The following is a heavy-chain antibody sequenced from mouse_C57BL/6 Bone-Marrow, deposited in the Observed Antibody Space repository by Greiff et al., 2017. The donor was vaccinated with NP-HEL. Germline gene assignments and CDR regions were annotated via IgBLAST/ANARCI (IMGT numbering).Heavy chain of an antibody. Sequence: EVKLVESGGGLVQPGGSLSLSCAASGFTFTDYYMSWVRQPPGKALEWLGFIRNKANGYTTEYSASVKGRFTISRDNSQSILYLQMNARRAEDSATDYWAGSRYGSSYLDYWGQGTTLTVSS. CDR1: GFTFTDYY. J-gene: IGHJ2*01. D-gene: IGHD1-1*01. V-gene: IGHV7-3*01. CDR2: IRNKANGYTT. CDR3: AGSRYGSSYLDY.